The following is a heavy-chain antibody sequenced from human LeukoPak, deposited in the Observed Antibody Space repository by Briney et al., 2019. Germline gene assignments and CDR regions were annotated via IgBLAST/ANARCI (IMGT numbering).Heavy chain of an antibody. CDR3: AREEVTMVRGVIKEDYYYYGMDV. V-gene: IGHV3-21*01. CDR2: ISSSSSYI. J-gene: IGHJ6*02. Sequence: GGSLRLSCAASGFTFSSYSMNWVRQAPGKGLEWVSSISSSSSYIYYADSVKGRFTISRDNAKNSLYLQMNSLRAEDTAVYYCAREEVTMVRGVIKEDYYYYGMDVWGQGTTVTVSS. D-gene: IGHD3-10*01. CDR1: GFTFSSYS.